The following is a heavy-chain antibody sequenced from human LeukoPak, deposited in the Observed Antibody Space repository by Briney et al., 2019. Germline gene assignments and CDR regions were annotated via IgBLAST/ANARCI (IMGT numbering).Heavy chain of an antibody. Sequence: PSETLSLTCAVSGGSVSNSYWSWIRQPAGKGLEWIGRIYSSGSTHYSPSFKNRVTMSVDTSKNRFSLKVSSVTAADTAVYYCARVAEAGDQDNWFDPWGQGTLSPPPQ. CDR2: IYSSGST. CDR3: ARVAEAGDQDNWFDP. D-gene: IGHD3-10*01. J-gene: IGHJ5*02. V-gene: IGHV4-4*07. CDR1: GGSVSNSY.